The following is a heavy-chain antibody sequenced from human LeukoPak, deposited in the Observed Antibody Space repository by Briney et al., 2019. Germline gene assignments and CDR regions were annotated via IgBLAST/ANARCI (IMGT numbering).Heavy chain of an antibody. J-gene: IGHJ3*02. Sequence: GASVKVSCKASGYTFTSYGISWVRQAPGQGLEWMGWISAYNGNTNYAQKLQGRVTMTTDTSTSTAYMEPSSLRSEDTAVYYCARTFRVGATTTRAFNIWGQGTMVTVSS. V-gene: IGHV1-18*01. CDR2: ISAYNGNT. CDR3: ARTFRVGATTTRAFNI. CDR1: GYTFTSYG. D-gene: IGHD1-26*01.